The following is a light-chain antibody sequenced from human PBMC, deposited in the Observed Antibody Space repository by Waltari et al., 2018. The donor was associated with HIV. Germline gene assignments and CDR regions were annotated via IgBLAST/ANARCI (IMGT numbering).Light chain of an antibody. V-gene: IGKV1-39*01. CDR1: KNINRY. CDR2: GAS. CDR3: QQSYGAPFT. J-gene: IGKJ3*01. Sequence: IQMTQSPSALSASVGDTVTITCRSSKNINRYLNWYQKKMGEAPRLLVYGASSLQGGVPARFRGCGSGSEYKLTISNLQSEDFASYFCQQSYGAPFTFGPGSTV.